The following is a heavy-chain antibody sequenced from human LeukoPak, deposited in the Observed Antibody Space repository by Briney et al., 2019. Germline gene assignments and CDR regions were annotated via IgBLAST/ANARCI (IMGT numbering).Heavy chain of an antibody. V-gene: IGHV3-7*01. CDR3: ARDLSGIAGYTYGRGIDY. D-gene: IGHD5-18*01. CDR2: IKRDGSEK. Sequence: GGSLRLSCAASGFTFTNYWMSWVRQAPGKGLEWVANIKRDGSEKYYVDAVKGRFTISRDNAKTSLYLQMNSLRAEDTAVYYCARDLSGIAGYTYGRGIDYWGQGTLVTVSS. CDR1: GFTFTNYW. J-gene: IGHJ4*02.